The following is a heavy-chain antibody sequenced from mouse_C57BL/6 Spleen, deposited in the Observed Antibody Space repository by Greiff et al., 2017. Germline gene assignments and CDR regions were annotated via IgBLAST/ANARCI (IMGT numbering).Heavy chain of an antibody. CDR3: ARKSDTEDAIGY. D-gene: IGHD2-13*01. J-gene: IGHJ4*01. CDR1: GFSLTSYG. Sequence: VQLKESGPGLVQPSQSLSITCTVSGFSLTSYGVHWVRQSPGKGLEWLGVIWSGGSTDYTAAFISRLSISKDNPKSQVFFKMNSLQADDTAIYYCARKSDTEDAIGYWGQGTSDTVSS. V-gene: IGHV2-2*01. CDR2: IWSGGST.